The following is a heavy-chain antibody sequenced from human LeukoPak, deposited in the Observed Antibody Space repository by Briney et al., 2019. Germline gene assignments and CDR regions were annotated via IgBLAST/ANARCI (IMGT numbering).Heavy chain of an antibody. V-gene: IGHV4-59*01. CDR2: IYYSGST. J-gene: IGHJ5*02. CDR3: ARDRGGYDPNWFDP. D-gene: IGHD5-12*01. CDR1: GGSISSYY. Sequence: PSETLSLTCTVSGGSISSYYWSWIRQPPGKGLEWIGYIYYSGSTNYNPSHKSRVTISVDTFKNQFSLKLSSVTAADTAVYYCARDRGGYDPNWFDPWGQGTLVTVSS.